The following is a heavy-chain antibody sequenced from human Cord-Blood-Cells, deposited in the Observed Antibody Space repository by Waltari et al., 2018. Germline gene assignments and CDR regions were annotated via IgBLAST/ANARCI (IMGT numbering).Heavy chain of an antibody. V-gene: IGHV4-34*01. D-gene: IGHD6-13*01. J-gene: IGHJ5*02. CDR1: GGSFSGYY. CDR3: ARHVRSSSWYIPGANWFDP. Sequence: QVQLQQWGAGLLKPSETLSLTCAVYGGSFSGYYWSWIRQPPGKGLEWIREVNHGGTTNDNPSLKGRVTISVDTSKNQFALKLSSGTAADTAVYYCARHVRSSSWYIPGANWFDPWGQGTLVTVSS. CDR2: VNHGGTT.